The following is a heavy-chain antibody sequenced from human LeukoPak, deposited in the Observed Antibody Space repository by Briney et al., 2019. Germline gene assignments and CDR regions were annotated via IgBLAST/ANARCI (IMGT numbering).Heavy chain of an antibody. D-gene: IGHD3-10*01. Sequence: SDTLSLTCTVSGGSISSYHWRWIRQPPGKGLEWIGYIYYSGSTNYNPSLESRVTISVDTSKKQFSLKLTSMTATDTAVYYCASLMVRGGPFYNWGQGTLVTVSS. V-gene: IGHV4-59*08. CDR1: GGSISSYH. J-gene: IGHJ4*02. CDR2: IYYSGST. CDR3: ASLMVRGGPFYN.